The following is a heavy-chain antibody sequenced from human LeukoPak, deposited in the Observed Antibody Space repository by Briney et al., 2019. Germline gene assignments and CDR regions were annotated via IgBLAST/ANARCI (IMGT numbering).Heavy chain of an antibody. CDR3: ARGRVSGSGSYYLSSSLYFDY. J-gene: IGHJ4*02. CDR1: GGSISSYY. D-gene: IGHD3-10*01. CDR2: IYYSGST. Sequence: SETLSLTCTVSGGSISSYYWSWIRQPPGKGLEWIGYIYYSGSTNYNPSLKSRVTISVDTSKNQFSLKLSSVTAADTAVYYCARGRVSGSGSYYLSSSLYFDYWGQGTLVTVSS. V-gene: IGHV4-59*12.